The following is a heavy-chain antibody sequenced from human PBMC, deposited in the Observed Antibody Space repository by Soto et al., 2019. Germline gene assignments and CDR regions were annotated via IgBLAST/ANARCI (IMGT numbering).Heavy chain of an antibody. J-gene: IGHJ4*02. CDR3: AKDFGLHLEYYFDY. V-gene: IGHV3-9*01. D-gene: IGHD3-16*01. CDR2: ISWNSGSI. CDR1: GFTFDDYA. Sequence: EVQLVESGGGLVQPGRYLRLSCAASGFTFDDYAMHWVRQAPGKGLEWVSGISWNSGSIGYADSVQGRFTISRDNAKNSLYLQMNSLRAEDTALYYCAKDFGLHLEYYFDYWGQGTLVTVSS.